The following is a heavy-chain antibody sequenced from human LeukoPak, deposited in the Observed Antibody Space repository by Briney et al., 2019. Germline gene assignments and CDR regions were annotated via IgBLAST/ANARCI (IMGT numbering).Heavy chain of an antibody. J-gene: IGHJ4*02. CDR3: ARASVVPAAMFDY. Sequence: PSETLSLTCTVSGGSISSYYWSWIRQPPGKGLEWIGYIYYSGSTNYHPSLTSRVTISVDTSKNQFSLKLSSVTAADTAVYYCARASVVPAAMFDYWGQGTLVTVSS. CDR1: GGSISSYY. V-gene: IGHV4-59*01. CDR2: IYYSGST. D-gene: IGHD2-2*01.